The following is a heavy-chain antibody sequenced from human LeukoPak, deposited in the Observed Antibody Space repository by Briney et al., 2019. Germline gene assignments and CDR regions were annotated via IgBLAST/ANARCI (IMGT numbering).Heavy chain of an antibody. D-gene: IGHD6-13*01. CDR2: INHSGST. J-gene: IGHJ4*02. V-gene: IGHV4-34*01. CDR1: GGSFGGYY. Sequence: SETLSLTCAVYGGSFGGYYWSWIRQPPGKGLEWIGEINHSGSTNYNPSLKSRVTISVDTSKNQFSLKLSSVTAADTAVYYCARGKMYSSSWYNYWGQGTLVTVSS. CDR3: ARGKMYSSSWYNY.